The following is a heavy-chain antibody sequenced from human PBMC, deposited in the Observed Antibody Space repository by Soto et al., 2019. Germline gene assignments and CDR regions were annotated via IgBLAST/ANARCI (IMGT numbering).Heavy chain of an antibody. J-gene: IGHJ5*02. Sequence: QVHLVESGGGLVRPGGSLRISCAASGFIFRDYDRSWIRQATGKGLVWVSCISSSCTATYYADSVKVRFTISRDNANNSLLVELNSLSVEATAVYYCARKGTRGARHNHWGQGNLVTVSS. CDR2: ISSSCTAT. V-gene: IGHV3-11*01. CDR3: ARKGTRGARHNH. D-gene: IGHD1-26*01. CDR1: GFIFRDYD.